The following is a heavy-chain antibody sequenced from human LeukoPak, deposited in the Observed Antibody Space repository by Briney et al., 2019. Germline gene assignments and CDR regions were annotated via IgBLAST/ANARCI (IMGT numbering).Heavy chain of an antibody. V-gene: IGHV3-30*04. CDR1: GFTFSTYA. CDR3: ASEGDY. CDR2: ISYDGSNK. Sequence: GGSLRLSCAASGFTFSTYAMHWVRQAPGKGLEWVAVISYDGSNKSYADSVKGRFTISRDNSKNTLYLQMNSPRAEDTAVYYCASEGDYWGQGTLVTVSS. J-gene: IGHJ4*02.